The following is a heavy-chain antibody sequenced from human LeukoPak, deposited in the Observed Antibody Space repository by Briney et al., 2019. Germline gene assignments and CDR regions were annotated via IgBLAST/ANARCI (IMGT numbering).Heavy chain of an antibody. CDR1: GFTVNGYS. Sequence: GGSLRLSCAVSGFTVNGYSMNWVRQAPGKGLEWTSIIMSGSGTVMYADSVKGRFTISRDNAKNSLFLQMNSLTDEDTAVYYRVRGRYCSGGGCYFDYWGQGAQVTVSS. V-gene: IGHV3-48*02. CDR3: VRGRYCSGGGCYFDY. D-gene: IGHD2-15*01. CDR2: IMSGSGTV. J-gene: IGHJ4*03.